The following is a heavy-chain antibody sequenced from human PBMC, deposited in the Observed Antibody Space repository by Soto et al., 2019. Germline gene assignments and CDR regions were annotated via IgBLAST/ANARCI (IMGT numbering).Heavy chain of an antibody. D-gene: IGHD2-2*01. V-gene: IGHV4-34*01. J-gene: IGHJ5*02. CDR2: INHSGST. CDR1: GGSFSGYY. CDR3: ARLRSCRSTSCYWVSAGFDP. Sequence: QVQLQQWGAGLLKPSEPLSLTCAVYGGSFSGYYWSWIRQPPGKGLEWIGEINHSGSTNYNPSLKSRVTISVDTSKNQFSLKLSSVTAADTAVYYCARLRSCRSTSCYWVSAGFDPWGQGTLVTVSS.